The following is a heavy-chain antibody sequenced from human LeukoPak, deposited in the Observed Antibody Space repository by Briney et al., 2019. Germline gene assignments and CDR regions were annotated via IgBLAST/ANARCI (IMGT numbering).Heavy chain of an antibody. Sequence: ASVKVSCKASGYTFTGYYMHWVRQAPGQGLEWMGWINPNSGGTNYAQKLQGRVTMTTDTSTSTAYMELRSLRSDDTAVYYCARDTGSIAVAVWGYWGQGTLVTVSS. J-gene: IGHJ4*02. CDR1: GYTFTGYY. V-gene: IGHV1-2*02. CDR3: ARDTGSIAVAVWGY. D-gene: IGHD6-19*01. CDR2: INPNSGGT.